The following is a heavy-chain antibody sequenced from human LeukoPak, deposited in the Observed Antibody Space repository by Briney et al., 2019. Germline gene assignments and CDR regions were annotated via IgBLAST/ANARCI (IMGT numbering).Heavy chain of an antibody. Sequence: GRSLRLSCAASGFTFSGYGMHWVRQAPGKGLEWVSRIYYDGSNNYYADSVKGRFTISRDNSKNSLYLQMNSLRAEDTAVYYCARGLTPTSPPFDYWGQGTLVTVSS. CDR1: GFTFSGYG. CDR3: ARGLTPTSPPFDY. CDR2: IYYDGSNN. J-gene: IGHJ4*02. V-gene: IGHV3-33*08. D-gene: IGHD3-16*01.